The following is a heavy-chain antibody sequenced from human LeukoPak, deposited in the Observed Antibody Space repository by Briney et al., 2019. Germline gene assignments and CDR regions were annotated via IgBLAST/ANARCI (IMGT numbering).Heavy chain of an antibody. CDR2: IIPIFGTA. D-gene: IGHD5-12*01. V-gene: IGHV1-69*13. J-gene: IGHJ4*02. CDR1: GGTFSSYA. Sequence: ASVKVSCKASGGTFSSYAISWVRQAPGQGLEWMGGIIPIFGTANYAQKFQGRVTITADESTSTAYMELSSLRSEDTAVYYCAIDPSVPSARRPGLRPFDYWGQGTLITVSS. CDR3: AIDPSVPSARRPGLRPFDY.